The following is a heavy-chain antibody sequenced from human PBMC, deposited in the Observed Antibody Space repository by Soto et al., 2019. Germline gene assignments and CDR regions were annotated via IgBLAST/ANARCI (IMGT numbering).Heavy chain of an antibody. CDR2: LPEIGTNT. V-gene: IGHV3-23*01. Sequence: PGGSLRLSCAASGFTVSNYGMSWVRQDPGKGLEWVSALPEIGTNTYYADSVKGRFTISRDNSKNTLFLQINNLRAGDTAVYYCAKKSGVGASWYFDYWGQGTLVTVSS. CDR1: GFTVSNYG. D-gene: IGHD1-26*01. CDR3: AKKSGVGASWYFDY. J-gene: IGHJ4*02.